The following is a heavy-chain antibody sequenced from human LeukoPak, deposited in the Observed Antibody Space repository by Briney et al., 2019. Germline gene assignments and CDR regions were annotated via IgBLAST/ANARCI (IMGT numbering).Heavy chain of an antibody. CDR2: ISYDGSNE. D-gene: IGHD6-19*01. V-gene: IGHV3-30*03. CDR1: GFTFSGYG. Sequence: GRSLRLSCAASGFTFSGYGMHWVRQAPGKGLEWVAVISYDGSNEYYADSVKGRFTISRDNSNNTLFLHFNSLRGEDTAVYYCTRNSGWYGLSWGQGTLVTVSS. J-gene: IGHJ1*01. CDR3: TRNSGWYGLS.